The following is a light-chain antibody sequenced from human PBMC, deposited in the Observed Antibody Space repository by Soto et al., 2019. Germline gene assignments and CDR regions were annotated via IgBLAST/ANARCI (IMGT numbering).Light chain of an antibody. CDR3: QQYNLWPPWT. CDR1: QNVRSN. CDR2: GAS. Sequence: EIVMTQSPATQSVSPGERVTLSCRSSQNVRSNLAWYQQQPGQAPRLLIYGASTRATGIPARFSGSGSGTEFTLTISSLQSEDFAVYYCQQYNLWPPWTFGQGTKVDI. V-gene: IGKV3-15*01. J-gene: IGKJ1*01.